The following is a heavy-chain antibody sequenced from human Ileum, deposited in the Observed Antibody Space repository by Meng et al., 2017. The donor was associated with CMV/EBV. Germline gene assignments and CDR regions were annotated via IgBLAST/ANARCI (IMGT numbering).Heavy chain of an antibody. CDR1: GDAYSSNSHY. Sequence: QLAVSCPCCLKPAWTLALPCSFSGDAYSSNSHYWGWIRLPPGKGLEIMASMYYSGSTYYNPSLKSRTTISLDTSKNQFSLNLTSVTAADTAVYYCVRVVIAAGTDWFDPWGQGTLVTVSS. V-gene: IGHV4-39*02. CDR3: VRVVIAAGTDWFDP. CDR2: MYYSGST. D-gene: IGHD6-13*01. J-gene: IGHJ5*02.